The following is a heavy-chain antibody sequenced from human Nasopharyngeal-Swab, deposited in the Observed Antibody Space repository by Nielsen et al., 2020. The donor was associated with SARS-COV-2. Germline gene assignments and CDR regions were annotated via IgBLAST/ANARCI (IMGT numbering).Heavy chain of an antibody. J-gene: IGHJ4*02. CDR3: AKRPTGSTFGD. Sequence: GESLKISCAASGFTFSSYAMSWVRQAPGKGLEWVSAISGSGGSTYYADSVKGRFTISRDNSKNTLYLQMNSLRAEDTAVYYRAKRPTGSTFGDWGQGTLVTVSS. D-gene: IGHD3-16*01. V-gene: IGHV3-23*01. CDR1: GFTFSSYA. CDR2: ISGSGGST.